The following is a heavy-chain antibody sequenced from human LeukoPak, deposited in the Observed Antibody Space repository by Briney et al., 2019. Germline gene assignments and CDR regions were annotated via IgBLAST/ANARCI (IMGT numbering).Heavy chain of an antibody. CDR3: ARGPPNWGPDF. CDR1: GGSISSSSYY. J-gene: IGHJ4*02. Sequence: PSETLSLTCTVSGGSISSSSYYWGWIRQPPGKGLEWIGSIYYSGSTYYNPSLKSRVTISVDTSKNQFSLKLSSVTAADTAVYYCARGPPNWGPDFWGQGTLITVSS. V-gene: IGHV4-39*01. CDR2: IYYSGST. D-gene: IGHD7-27*01.